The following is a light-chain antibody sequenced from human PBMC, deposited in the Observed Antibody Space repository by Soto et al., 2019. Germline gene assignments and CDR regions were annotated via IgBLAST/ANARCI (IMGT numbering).Light chain of an antibody. CDR3: QQDYNLPPT. V-gene: IGKV3D-7*01. CDR2: GAS. J-gene: IGKJ4*01. CDR1: QSVSSSY. Sequence: PGGRVTLSRMASQSVSSSYLTWYQQKPGQAPRLLIYGASPRATGIPARFSGSGSGTDFTLTISSLQPEDFAVYYCQQDYNLPPTFGGGTKVDIK.